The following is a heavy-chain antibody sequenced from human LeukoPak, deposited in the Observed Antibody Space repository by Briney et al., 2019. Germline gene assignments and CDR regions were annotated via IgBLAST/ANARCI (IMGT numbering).Heavy chain of an antibody. CDR3: AKDRADVVPTMVLDY. V-gene: IGHV3-23*01. CDR2: ISGSGGST. CDR1: GFTFSSYA. Sequence: GGSLRLSCAASGFTFSSYAMSWVRQAPGKGLEWVSAISGSGGSTYSADSVKGRFTISRDNSKNTLYLHMNTLRAEDTAVYYCAKDRADVVPTMVLDYWGQGTLVTVSS. D-gene: IGHD5-12*01. J-gene: IGHJ4*02.